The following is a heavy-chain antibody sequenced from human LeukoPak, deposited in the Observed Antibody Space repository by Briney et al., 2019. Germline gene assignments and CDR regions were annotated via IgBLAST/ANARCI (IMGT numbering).Heavy chain of an antibody. Sequence: GGSLRLSCAASGFTFSTYAMSWVRQAPGKGLEWVSSISSSSSYIYYADSVKGRFTISRDNAKNSLYLQMNSLRAEDTAVYYCARDGTSSDYGDYVLLGDGMDVWGQGTTVTVSS. CDR3: ARDGTSSDYGDYVLLGDGMDV. CDR2: ISSSSSYI. CDR1: GFTFSTYA. J-gene: IGHJ6*02. V-gene: IGHV3-21*01. D-gene: IGHD4-17*01.